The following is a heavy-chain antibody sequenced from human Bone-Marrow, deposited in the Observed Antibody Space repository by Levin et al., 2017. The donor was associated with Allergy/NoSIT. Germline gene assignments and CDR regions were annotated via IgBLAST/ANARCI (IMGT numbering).Heavy chain of an antibody. V-gene: IGHV1-18*01. CDR2: ISAYNGNT. J-gene: IGHJ2*01. D-gene: IGHD1-26*01. Sequence: VASVKVSCKASGYTFTSYGISWVRQAPGQGLEWMGWISAYNGNTNYAQKLQGRVTMTTDTSTSTAYMELRSLRSDDTAVYYCARDLRDPGTVGATWYFDLWGRGTLVTVSS. CDR3: ARDLRDPGTVGATWYFDL. CDR1: GYTFTSYG.